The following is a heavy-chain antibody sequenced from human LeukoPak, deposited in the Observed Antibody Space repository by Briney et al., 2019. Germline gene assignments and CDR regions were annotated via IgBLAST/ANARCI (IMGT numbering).Heavy chain of an antibody. CDR3: ARGGTYCSSTSCYDDWFDP. J-gene: IGHJ5*02. D-gene: IGHD2-2*01. CDR1: GYTFTGYY. CDR2: INPNSGGT. V-gene: IGHV1-2*02. Sequence: ASVKVSCKASGYTFTGYYMHWVRQAPGQGLEWMGWINPNSGGTNYAQKFQGRVTKTRDTSISTAYMELSRLRSDDTAVYYCARGGTYCSSTSCYDDWFDPWGQGTLVTVSS.